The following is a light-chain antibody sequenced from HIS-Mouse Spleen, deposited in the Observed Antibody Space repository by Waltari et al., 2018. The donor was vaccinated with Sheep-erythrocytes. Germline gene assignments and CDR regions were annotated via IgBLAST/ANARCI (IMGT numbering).Light chain of an antibody. J-gene: IGLJ1*01. Sequence: QSALTQPRSVSGSPGQSVPISCTGTSSDVGGYNYVSWYQQDPGKAPKLMIYDVSKRPSGVPDRFSVSKSGNTASLTISGLQAEDEADYYCCSYAGSYNHVFATGTKVTVL. CDR2: DVS. CDR3: CSYAGSYNHV. V-gene: IGLV2-11*01. CDR1: SSDVGGYNY.